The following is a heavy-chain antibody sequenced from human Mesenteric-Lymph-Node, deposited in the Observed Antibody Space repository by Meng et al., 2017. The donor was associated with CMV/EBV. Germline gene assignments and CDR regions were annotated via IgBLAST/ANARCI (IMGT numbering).Heavy chain of an antibody. J-gene: IGHJ4*02. CDR3: ARGTEYHSSTWYWPLGY. CDR1: GTFSTYA. D-gene: IGHD6-13*01. V-gene: IGHV1-69*01. CDR2: VVPISGAP. Sequence: GTFSTYAISWVRQAPGRGLEWMGGVVPISGAPDYAQKFQDRVTITADESTTTAYLELTSLRSEDTAVYYCARGTEYHSSTWYWPLGYWGQGTLVTVSS.